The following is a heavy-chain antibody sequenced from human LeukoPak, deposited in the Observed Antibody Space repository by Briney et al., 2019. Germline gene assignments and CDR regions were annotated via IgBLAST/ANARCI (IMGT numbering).Heavy chain of an antibody. Sequence: ASVKVSCKVPGSSPIEVAMHWVRQAPGKGLEWVGSFDPEDGEDGETHYAQKFQGRVTMTEDASTDTAYMELTSLSSEDTALYYCAMTDRYAGRPFDYWGQGTLVTVSS. CDR3: AMTDRYAGRPFDY. D-gene: IGHD3-9*01. CDR1: GSSPIEVA. V-gene: IGHV1-24*01. CDR2: FDPEDGEDGET. J-gene: IGHJ4*02.